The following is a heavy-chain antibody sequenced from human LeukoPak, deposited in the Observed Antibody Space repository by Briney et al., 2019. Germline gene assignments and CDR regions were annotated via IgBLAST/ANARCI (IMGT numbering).Heavy chain of an antibody. J-gene: IGHJ4*02. Sequence: WGSLRPSCAASGFTFSSYSMNWVRQAPGKGLEWVSYISSSSSTIYYADSVKGRFTISRDNAKNSLYLQMNSLRAEDTAVYYCAREQNDYGDYWGQGTLVTVSS. CDR3: AREQNDYGDY. V-gene: IGHV3-48*01. CDR2: ISSSSSTI. CDR1: GFTFSSYS.